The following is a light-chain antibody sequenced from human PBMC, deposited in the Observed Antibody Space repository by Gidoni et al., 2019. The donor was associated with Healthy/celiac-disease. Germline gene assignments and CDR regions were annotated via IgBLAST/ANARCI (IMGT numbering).Light chain of an antibody. J-gene: IGLJ2*01. V-gene: IGLV2-23*01. CDR2: EGS. CDR1: SSDVGSYNL. CDR3: CSYAGSSTVV. Sequence: QSALTPPASVSGSPGQSITTSCTGPSSDVGSYNLVSWYQQHPGKAPKLMIYEGSKRPSGVSNRFSGSKSGNTASLTISGLQAEDEADYYCCSYAGSSTVVFGGGTKLTVL.